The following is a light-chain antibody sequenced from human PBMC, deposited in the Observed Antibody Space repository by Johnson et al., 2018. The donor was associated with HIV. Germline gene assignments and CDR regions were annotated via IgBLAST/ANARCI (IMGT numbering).Light chain of an antibody. V-gene: IGLV1-51*02. CDR1: SSNIGNNY. CDR2: ENN. CDR3: GTWDSSLSSYV. J-gene: IGLJ1*01. Sequence: QSVLTQPPSVSAAPAQKVTISCSGNSSNIGNNYVSWYQQFPGTVPKVLIYENNKRPSGIPDRFSGSKSGPSATLGITGLPHGDEADYYCGTWDSSLSSYVFGSGTQVTDL.